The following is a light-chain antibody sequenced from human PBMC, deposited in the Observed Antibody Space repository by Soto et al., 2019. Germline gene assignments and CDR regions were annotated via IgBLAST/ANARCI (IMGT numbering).Light chain of an antibody. Sequence: QSALTQPRSVSGSPGQSVAISCTGTSSDVGGYNYVSWYQYHPGKAPKLMIYDVSKRPSGVPDRFSGSKSGNTASLTISGLQVEDEADYYCCSYAVSNLDVVFGGGTKLTVL. J-gene: IGLJ2*01. CDR1: SSDVGGYNY. V-gene: IGLV2-11*01. CDR2: DVS. CDR3: CSYAVSNLDVV.